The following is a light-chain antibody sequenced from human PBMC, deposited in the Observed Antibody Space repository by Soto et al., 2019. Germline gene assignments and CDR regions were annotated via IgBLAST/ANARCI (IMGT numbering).Light chain of an antibody. CDR3: QQYINWLRT. V-gene: IGKV3-15*01. CDR1: QSISSN. Sequence: EIVMTQPPATLSVSPGERATLSCRASQSISSNLAWYQQKPGQAPRLLIYAASTRATGIPARFSGSGSGTDFTLTISSLQSEDFAVYYCQQYINWLRTFGHGTKVDIK. CDR2: AAS. J-gene: IGKJ1*01.